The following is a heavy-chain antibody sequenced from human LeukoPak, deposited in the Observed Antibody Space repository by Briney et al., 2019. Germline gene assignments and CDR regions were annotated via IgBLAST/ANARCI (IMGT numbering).Heavy chain of an antibody. D-gene: IGHD3-16*02. Sequence: PSETLSLTCTVSGGSISSSSYYWGWIRQPPGKGLEWIGSIYYSGSTYYNPSLKSRVTISVDTSKNQFSLKLSSVTAADTAVYYCARITVEENYDYVWGSYGFPAFGYYYMDVGGKGTRVTISS. J-gene: IGHJ6*03. CDR2: IYYSGST. CDR1: GGSISSSSYY. CDR3: ARITVEENYDYVWGSYGFPAFGYYYMDV. V-gene: IGHV4-39*01.